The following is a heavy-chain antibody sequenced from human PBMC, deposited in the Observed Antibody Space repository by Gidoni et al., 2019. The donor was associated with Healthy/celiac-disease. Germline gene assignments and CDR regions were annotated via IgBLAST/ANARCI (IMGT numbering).Heavy chain of an antibody. CDR1: GLTFSTSW. D-gene: IGHD6-6*01. V-gene: IGHV3-7*01. CDR3: ARAGRTPRYSSSSFVHY. Sequence: EVQLVESGGGLVQPGGSLRLSVASSGLTFSTSWRRWVRQAPGKGLEWVANIKQDVSEKYYVNSVKGRFTISRDNAKNSLYLQMNSLRAEDTAVYYCARAGRTPRYSSSSFVHYWGQGTLVTVSS. CDR2: IKQDVSEK. J-gene: IGHJ4*02.